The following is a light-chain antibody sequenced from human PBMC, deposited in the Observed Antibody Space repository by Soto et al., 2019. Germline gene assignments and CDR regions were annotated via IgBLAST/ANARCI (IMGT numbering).Light chain of an antibody. CDR2: DVS. J-gene: IGLJ2*01. V-gene: IGLV2-14*01. CDR3: SSYTSSRTLV. Sequence: QSVLTQPASVSGSPGQSITFSCTGSSSDVGGYNFVSWYQQHPGKAPKLMIYDVSNRPSGVSNRFSGSKSGNTASLTISGLQAEDEADYYCSSYTSSRTLVFGGGTKLTVL. CDR1: SSDVGGYNF.